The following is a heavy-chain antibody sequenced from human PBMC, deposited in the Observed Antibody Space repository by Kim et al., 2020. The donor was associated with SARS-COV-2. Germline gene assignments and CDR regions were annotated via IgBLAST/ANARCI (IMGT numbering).Heavy chain of an antibody. V-gene: IGHV3-23*01. CDR3: AKDDPYLIIFDY. Sequence: YYADTVTGRFTSSRDNSKHTLYLQMNSLRAEDTAVYYCAKDDPYLIIFDYWGQGTLVTVSS. J-gene: IGHJ4*02. D-gene: IGHD2-21*01.